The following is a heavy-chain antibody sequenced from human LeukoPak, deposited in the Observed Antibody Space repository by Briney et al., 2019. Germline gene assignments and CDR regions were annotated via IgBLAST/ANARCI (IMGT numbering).Heavy chain of an antibody. J-gene: IGHJ5*02. V-gene: IGHV4-59*01. Sequence: SETLSLTCSVSGGSISNYYWSWIRQPPGKELEWIGYIHYSGGTNYKPSLKSRVTISVDTSKSQFSLKLNSVSAAATAVYYCARVLKSGPYYYFDTWGRGTLVTVSS. CDR3: ARVLKSGPYYYFDT. CDR2: IHYSGGT. D-gene: IGHD3-10*01. CDR1: GGSISNYY.